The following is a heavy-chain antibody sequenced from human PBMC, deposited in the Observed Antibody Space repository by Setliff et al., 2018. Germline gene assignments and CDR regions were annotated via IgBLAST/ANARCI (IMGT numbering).Heavy chain of an antibody. D-gene: IGHD3-22*01. CDR3: TRQASPHTDSSGYYYDLRFYYYMDV. V-gene: IGHV3-73*01. J-gene: IGHJ6*03. Sequence: WVRQASGKGLEWVGRIRSRPDNYATAYAASVKGRFTISRDDSKNTAYLQMNSLKTEDTAVYYCTRQASPHTDSSGYYYDLRFYYYMDVWGKGTTVTISS. CDR2: IRSRPDNYAT.